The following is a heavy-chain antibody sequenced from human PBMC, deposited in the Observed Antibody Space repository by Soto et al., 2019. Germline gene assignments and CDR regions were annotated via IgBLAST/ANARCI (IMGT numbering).Heavy chain of an antibody. Sequence: GGSLRLSCAASGFTFSSYAMSWVRQAPGKGLEWVSAISSSGGSTYYADSVKGRFTISRDNAKNTLYLQMNSLRAEDTAVYYCARLFTIFGVVINRYYYMDVWGKGTTVTVSS. CDR2: ISSSGGST. J-gene: IGHJ6*03. CDR1: GFTFSSYA. V-gene: IGHV3-23*01. CDR3: ARLFTIFGVVINRYYYMDV. D-gene: IGHD3-3*01.